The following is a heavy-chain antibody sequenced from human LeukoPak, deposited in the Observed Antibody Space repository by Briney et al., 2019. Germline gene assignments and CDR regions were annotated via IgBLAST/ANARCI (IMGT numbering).Heavy chain of an antibody. CDR2: IYYSGST. V-gene: IGHV4-30-4*01. D-gene: IGHD3-10*01. J-gene: IGHJ5*02. CDR1: DGSISSGDYY. CDR3: ARGGSGSYYNVVWFDP. Sequence: PSETLSLTCTVSDGSISSGDYYWSWIRQPPGKGLEWIGYIYYSGSTYYNPSLKSRVTISVDTSKNQFSLKLSSVTAADTAVYYCARGGSGSYYNVVWFDPWGQGTLVTVSS.